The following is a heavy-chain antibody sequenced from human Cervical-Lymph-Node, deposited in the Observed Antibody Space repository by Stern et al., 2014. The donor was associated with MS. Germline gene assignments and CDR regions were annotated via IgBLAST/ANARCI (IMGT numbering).Heavy chain of an antibody. J-gene: IGHJ4*02. CDR2: ISYDGSIK. V-gene: IGHV3-30*03. CDR1: GFTFSMYG. Sequence: QLVQSGGGVVQPGRSLRLSCAASGFTFSMYGMHWVRQAPGKGLEWLGVISYDGSIKYYADSVKGRFTISRDNSKKMLFLQMNSLRAEDTAVFYCARGGGISHLDFWGQGALVTVSS. CDR3: ARGGGISHLDF. D-gene: IGHD3-3*02.